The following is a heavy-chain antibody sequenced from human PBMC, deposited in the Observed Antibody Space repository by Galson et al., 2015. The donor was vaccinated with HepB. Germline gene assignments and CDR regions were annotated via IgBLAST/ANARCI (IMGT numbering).Heavy chain of an antibody. CDR2: INPSDGST. CDR3: ARVGLKTLMVRGVITNWLDP. Sequence: SVKVSCKAFGYTFTSYYMHWVQQAPGQGLEWMGKINPSDGSTSYAQQFQDRVTMTRDTSTNTVYMDLSSLRSEDTAVYYCARVGLKTLMVRGVITNWLDPWGQGTLVTVSS. CDR1: GYTFTSYY. V-gene: IGHV1-46*01. J-gene: IGHJ5*02. D-gene: IGHD3-10*01.